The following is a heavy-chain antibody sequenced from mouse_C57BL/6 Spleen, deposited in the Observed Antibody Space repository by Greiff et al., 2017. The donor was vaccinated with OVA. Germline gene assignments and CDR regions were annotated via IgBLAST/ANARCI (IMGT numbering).Heavy chain of an antibody. CDR1: GFTFSSYA. D-gene: IGHD3-2*02. J-gene: IGHJ1*03. CDR3: ARRGYQGYWYFDV. V-gene: IGHV5-4*03. CDR2: ISDGGSYT. Sequence: EVKLVESGGGLVKPGGSLKLSCAASGFTFSSYAMSWVRQTPEKRLEWVATISDGGSYTYYPDNVKGRFTISRDNAKNNLYLQMSHLKSEDTAMYYCARRGYQGYWYFDVWGTGTTVTVSS.